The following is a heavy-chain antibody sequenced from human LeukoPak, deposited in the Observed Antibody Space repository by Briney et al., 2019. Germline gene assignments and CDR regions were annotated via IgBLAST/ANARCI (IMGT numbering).Heavy chain of an antibody. J-gene: IGHJ4*02. CDR2: IKQDGSEK. D-gene: IGHD6-19*01. Sequence: GGSLRLSCVASGFTFSSRDWMTWVRQAPGKGLEWVANIKQDGSEKNYVDSVKGRFTISRDNAKNSLYLQMNSLRAEDTAVYYCARDLPLIAVAGTPYWGQGTLVTVSS. CDR3: ARDLPLIAVAGTPY. CDR1: GFTFSSRDW. V-gene: IGHV3-7*01.